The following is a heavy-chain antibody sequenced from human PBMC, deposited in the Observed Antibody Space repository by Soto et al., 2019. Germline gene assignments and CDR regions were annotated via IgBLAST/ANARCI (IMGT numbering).Heavy chain of an antibody. CDR1: GGSFSGYY. CDR2: INHSGSA. V-gene: IGHV4-34*01. J-gene: IGHJ4*02. Sequence: QVQLQQWGAGLLRPSETLSLTCAVYGGSFSGYYCTWIRQPPGKGLEWIGEINHSGSANYNPSLKIRVTISVDTSKNQFSLKLSYVPAAEPALYYCARQRDYWGQGNLVTVSS. CDR3: ARQRDY.